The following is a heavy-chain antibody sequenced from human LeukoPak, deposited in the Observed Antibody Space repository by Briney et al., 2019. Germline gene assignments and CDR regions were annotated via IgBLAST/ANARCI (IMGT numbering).Heavy chain of an antibody. J-gene: IGHJ4*02. V-gene: IGHV4-34*01. CDR3: ARSGGHDYYDSSGYHAFDFDY. CDR1: GGSFSGYY. D-gene: IGHD3-22*01. CDR2: INHSGST. Sequence: SETLSLTCAVYGGSFSGYYWSWIRQPPGKGLEWIGEINHSGSTNYNPSLKSRVTISVDTSKNQFSLKLSSVTAADTAVYYCARSGGHDYYDSSGYHAFDFDYWGQGTLVTVSS.